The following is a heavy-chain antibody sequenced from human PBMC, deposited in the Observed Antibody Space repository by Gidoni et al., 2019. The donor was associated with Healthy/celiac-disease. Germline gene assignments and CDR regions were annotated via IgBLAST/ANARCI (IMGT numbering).Heavy chain of an antibody. CDR3: ASRGVLRYFDWLSPREIRGAWFDP. CDR1: GYTLTELS. Sequence: QVQLVQSGAAVKKPGASVTVSCKVSGYTLTELSMHWVRQAPGKGLEWMGGFDPEDGETIYAQKFQGRVTMTEDTSTDTAYMELSSLRSEDTAVYYCASRGVLRYFDWLSPREIRGAWFDPWGQGTLVTVSS. V-gene: IGHV1-24*01. J-gene: IGHJ5*02. D-gene: IGHD3-9*01. CDR2: FDPEDGET.